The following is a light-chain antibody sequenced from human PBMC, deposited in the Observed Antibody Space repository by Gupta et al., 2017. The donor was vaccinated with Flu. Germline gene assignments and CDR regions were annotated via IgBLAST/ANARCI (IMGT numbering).Light chain of an antibody. Sequence: QSALHQPASVSWSPGQPITIPCTGTSSDVGSYNLVSWHQQHPGKAHKLMIYEGSKRPAGVASRFSGSKSGNTASLTISGLQAEDEADYYCCSDAGSSNWVFGGGTKLTVL. CDR3: CSDAGSSNWV. V-gene: IGLV2-23*01. J-gene: IGLJ3*02. CDR2: EGS. CDR1: SSDVGSYNL.